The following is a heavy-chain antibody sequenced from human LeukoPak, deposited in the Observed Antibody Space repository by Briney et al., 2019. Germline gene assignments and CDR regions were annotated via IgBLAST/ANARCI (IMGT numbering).Heavy chain of an antibody. V-gene: IGHV3-23*01. CDR1: GFTFSSYA. CDR3: ARDQDRGAAAGSTDY. J-gene: IGHJ4*02. CDR2: ISGSGGST. Sequence: GGSLRLSCAASGFTFSSYAMSWVRQAPGKGLEWVSAISGSGGSTYYADSVKGRFTISRDNSKNTLYLQMNSLRAEDTAVYYCARDQDRGAAAGSTDYWGQGTLVTVSS. D-gene: IGHD6-13*01.